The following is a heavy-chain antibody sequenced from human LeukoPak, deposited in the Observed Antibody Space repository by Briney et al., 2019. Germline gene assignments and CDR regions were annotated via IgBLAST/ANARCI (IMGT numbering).Heavy chain of an antibody. CDR1: GFTFSAYW. V-gene: IGHV3-74*01. CDR3: TSKTTDYYDSSGVVGY. CDR2: INSDGSST. D-gene: IGHD3-22*01. J-gene: IGHJ4*02. Sequence: PGGSLRLSCAASGFTFSAYWVHWVRQALGKGLVWVSRINSDGSSTSYADSVKGRFTISRDNAKNTLYLQMNSLRAEDTAVYYCTSKTTDYYDSSGVVGYWGQGTLVTVSS.